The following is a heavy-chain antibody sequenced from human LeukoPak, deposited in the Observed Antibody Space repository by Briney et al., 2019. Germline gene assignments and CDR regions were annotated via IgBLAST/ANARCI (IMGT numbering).Heavy chain of an antibody. Sequence: SGPTLVKPTQTLTLTCTFSGFSLSTSGVGVGWIRQPPGKALEWLALISWDDNKRYSPSLKSRLTITKDTSKDQVVLTMTNMDPVDTATYYCVYSRYYDFHMWGQGTMFTVSS. CDR2: ISWDDNK. J-gene: IGHJ3*02. CDR1: GFSLSTSGVG. D-gene: IGHD3-3*01. V-gene: IGHV2-5*02. CDR3: VYSRYYDFHM.